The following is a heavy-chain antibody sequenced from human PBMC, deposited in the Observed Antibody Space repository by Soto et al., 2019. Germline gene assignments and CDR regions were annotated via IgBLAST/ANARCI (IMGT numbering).Heavy chain of an antibody. CDR3: ARDTDPRRIAGYFDS. J-gene: IGHJ4*02. CDR1: GFTFSDYY. CDR2: ISKSSTII. Sequence: GGSLRLSCAASGFTFSDYYMSWIRQAPGKGLEWVSYISKSSTIIYYADSVKGRSTISRDNAKNSLYLQMNSLRAEDTAMYYCARDTDPRRIAGYFDSWGQGTLVTVSS. D-gene: IGHD6-13*01. V-gene: IGHV3-11*01.